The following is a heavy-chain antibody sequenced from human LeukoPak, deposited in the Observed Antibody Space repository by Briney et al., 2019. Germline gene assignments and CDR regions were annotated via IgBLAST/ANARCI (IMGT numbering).Heavy chain of an antibody. D-gene: IGHD7-27*01. CDR1: GFTFSSYS. CDR2: ISSSSHI. J-gene: IGHJ4*02. CDR3: ASELGISDY. V-gene: IGHV3-21*01. Sequence: GWSLRLSCAASGFTFSSYSMNWFRQAAGKGVEGVSAISSSSHIYYADSVKGGCTMSRDNAKNSLYLQMNSLRAADTAVYYCASELGISDYWGQGTLVTVSS.